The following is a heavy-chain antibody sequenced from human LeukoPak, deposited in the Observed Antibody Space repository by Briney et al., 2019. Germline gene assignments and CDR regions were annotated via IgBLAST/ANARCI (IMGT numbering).Heavy chain of an antibody. CDR3: ARDHYYTVGSLRRYSWFDP. Sequence: GGSLRLSCAASGFNFGTFWMHWVRQAPGKGLEWVANIKEDGSEKNYVDSVRGRFTISRDNPKNSLYLQINSLTADDTAVYYCARDHYYTVGSLRRYSWFDPWGQGTLVTVSS. CDR1: GFNFGTFW. D-gene: IGHD3-10*01. J-gene: IGHJ5*02. V-gene: IGHV3-7*01. CDR2: IKEDGSEK.